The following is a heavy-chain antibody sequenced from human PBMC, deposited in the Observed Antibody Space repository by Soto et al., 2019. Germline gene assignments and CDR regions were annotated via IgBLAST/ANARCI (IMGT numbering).Heavy chain of an antibody. CDR1: GYIFTRNF. D-gene: IGHD1-26*01. CDR3: ATTLHPSGRHLSSWLDH. J-gene: IGHJ5*02. CDR2: IDPSGSYA. Sequence: PGDALNICCKSAGYIFTRNFSSLGRQMPGKFLWWMWMIDPSGSYANYIPSLEGHVTISVDKSSSTAYVQWSSLKASDTAMYYCATTLHPSGRHLSSWLDHWGQGTLVTVSS. V-gene: IGHV5-10-1*01.